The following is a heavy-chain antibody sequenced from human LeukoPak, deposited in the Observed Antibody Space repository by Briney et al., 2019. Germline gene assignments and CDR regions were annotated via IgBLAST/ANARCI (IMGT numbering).Heavy chain of an antibody. V-gene: IGHV4-61*02. CDR2: IYTSGST. CDR1: GGSISSGSYY. J-gene: IGHJ5*02. D-gene: IGHD7-27*01. Sequence: PSETLSLTCTVSGGSISSGSYYWSWIRQPAGKGLEWIGRIYTSGSTNYNPSLKSRVTISVDTSKNQFSLKLSSVTAADTAVYYCAGFNWGFFDPWGQGTLVTVS. CDR3: AGFNWGFFDP.